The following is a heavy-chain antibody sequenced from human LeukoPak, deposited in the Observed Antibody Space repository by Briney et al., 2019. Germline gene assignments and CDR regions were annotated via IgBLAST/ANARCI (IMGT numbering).Heavy chain of an antibody. CDR3: ARLTKFLTTYRPTP. CDR1: GGSITGYC. CDR2: IFSSGST. D-gene: IGHD2/OR15-2a*01. J-gene: IGHJ5*02. V-gene: IGHV4-59*08. Sequence: SETLSLTCTVSGGSITGYCWSWIRQPPGKGLEWGGYIFSSGSTNYNPSLKSRVTISLGTSKSQFCLKLISVTASDTAVYYCARLTKFLTTYRPTPWGQGTLVTVSS.